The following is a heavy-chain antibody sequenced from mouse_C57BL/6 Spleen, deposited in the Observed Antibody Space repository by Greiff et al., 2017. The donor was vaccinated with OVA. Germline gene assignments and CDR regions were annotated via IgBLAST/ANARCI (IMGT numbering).Heavy chain of an antibody. CDR2: ISSGGSYT. D-gene: IGHD1-1*01. CDR3: ARPPYYGSSPYYFDY. CDR1: GFTFSSYG. Sequence: EVQGVESGGDLVKPGGSLKLSCAASGFTFSSYGMSWVRQTPDKRLEWVATISSGGSYTYYPDSVKGRFTISRDNAKNTLYLQMSSLKSEDTAMYYCARPPYYGSSPYYFDYWGQGTTLTVSS. V-gene: IGHV5-6*01. J-gene: IGHJ2*01.